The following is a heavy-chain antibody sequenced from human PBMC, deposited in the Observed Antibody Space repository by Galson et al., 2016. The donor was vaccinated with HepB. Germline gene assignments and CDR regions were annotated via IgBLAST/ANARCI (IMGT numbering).Heavy chain of an antibody. J-gene: IGHJ4*02. D-gene: IGHD1-1*01. V-gene: IGHV3-69-1*01. CDR2: ISTRRTT. CDR3: AKERLVRRIFDH. Sequence: SLRLSCAASGLTLSDVWMNWVRQAPGKGLEWVASISTRRTTYYSDSVQGRFTISRDNSNNTLYLQMNGLRAEDTAVYYCAKERLVRRIFDHWGQGTLLTVSS. CDR1: GLTLSDVW.